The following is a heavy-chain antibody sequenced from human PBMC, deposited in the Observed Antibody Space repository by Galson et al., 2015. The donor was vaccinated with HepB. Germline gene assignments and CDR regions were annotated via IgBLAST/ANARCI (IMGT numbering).Heavy chain of an antibody. CDR2: TYYRSKWYN. CDR1: GDSVSSNSAA. V-gene: IGHV6-1*01. CDR3: ARQIPRLRYDSSGYYHLDY. J-gene: IGHJ4*02. D-gene: IGHD3-22*01. Sequence: CAISGDSVSSNSAAWNWIRQSPSRGLEWLGRTYYRSKWYNDYAVSVKSRITINPDTSKNQFSLQLNSVTPEDTAVYYCARQIPRLRYDSSGYYHLDYWGQGTLVTVSS.